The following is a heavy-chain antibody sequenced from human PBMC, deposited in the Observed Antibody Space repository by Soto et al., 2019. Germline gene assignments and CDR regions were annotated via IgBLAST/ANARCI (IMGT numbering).Heavy chain of an antibody. CDR3: ARDDVLVPAAMVVAFDI. V-gene: IGHV3-11*04. D-gene: IGHD2-2*01. Sequence: PGGSLRLSCXVSGFTFSDNYMNWIRQAPGKGLEWVSYISGSGSDIYYADSVKGRFTISRDNAKNSLYLQMNSLRAEDTAVYYCARDDVLVPAAMVVAFDIWGQGTMVTVSS. CDR1: GFTFSDNY. J-gene: IGHJ3*02. CDR2: ISGSGSDI.